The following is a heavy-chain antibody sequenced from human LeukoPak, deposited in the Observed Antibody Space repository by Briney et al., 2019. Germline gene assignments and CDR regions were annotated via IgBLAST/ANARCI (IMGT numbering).Heavy chain of an antibody. CDR2: ISAYNGQT. Sequence: GASVKVSCKASGYTFSNYGISWVRQAPGQGLEWMGWISAYNGQTKYAEKFQGRVTMTTDAPTSTANMGLRSLRLNDTAVYYCARSRGQWLERVYYYYAMDVWGQGTTVTVSS. D-gene: IGHD6-19*01. CDR3: ARSRGQWLERVYYYYAMDV. V-gene: IGHV1-18*01. J-gene: IGHJ6*02. CDR1: GYTFSNYG.